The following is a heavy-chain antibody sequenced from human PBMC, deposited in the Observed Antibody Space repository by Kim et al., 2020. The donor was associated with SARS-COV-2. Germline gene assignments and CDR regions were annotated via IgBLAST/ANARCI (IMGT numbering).Heavy chain of an antibody. CDR2: IYYSGST. V-gene: IGHV4-59*08. J-gene: IGHJ4*02. CDR1: GGSISSYY. D-gene: IGHD5-12*01. Sequence: SETLSLTCTVSGGSISSYYWSWIRQPPGKGLEWIGYIYYSGSTNYNPSLKSRVSISVDTSKNQFSLKLSSVTAADTAVYYCARHGPKWLQPPETFDYWGQGTLVTVSS. CDR3: ARHGPKWLQPPETFDY.